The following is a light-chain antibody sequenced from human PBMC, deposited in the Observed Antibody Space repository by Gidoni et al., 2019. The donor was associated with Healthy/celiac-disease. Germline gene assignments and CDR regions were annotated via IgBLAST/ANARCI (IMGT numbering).Light chain of an antibody. CDR2: DVS. CDR1: SSDDGGYNY. Sequence: QSALTQPRSVSGSPGQSVTISCTGTSSDDGGYNYVSWYQQHPGKAPKLMIYDVSKRPSGVPDRFSGSKSGNTASLTISGLQAEDEADYYCCSYAGSYTVVFGGGTKLXV. J-gene: IGLJ2*01. CDR3: CSYAGSYTVV. V-gene: IGLV2-11*01.